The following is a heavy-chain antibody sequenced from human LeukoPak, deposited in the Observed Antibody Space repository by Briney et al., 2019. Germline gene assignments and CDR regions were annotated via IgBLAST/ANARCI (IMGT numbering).Heavy chain of an antibody. Sequence: SETLSLTCTVSGGSISSSSYYWGWIRQPPGKGLEWIGSIYYSGSTYYNPSLKSRVTISVDTSKNQFSLKLSSVTAADTAVYYCARGYCSGGSCSAAWGYYYYYYMDVWGKGTTVTVSS. D-gene: IGHD2-15*01. V-gene: IGHV4-39*01. CDR2: IYYSGST. CDR3: ARGYCSGGSCSAAWGYYYYYYMDV. J-gene: IGHJ6*03. CDR1: GGSISSSSYY.